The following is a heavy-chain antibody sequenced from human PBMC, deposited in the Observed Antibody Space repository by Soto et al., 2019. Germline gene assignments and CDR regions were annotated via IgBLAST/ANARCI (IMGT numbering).Heavy chain of an antibody. CDR3: AKDGDHYYDSSGYYYVY. Sequence: VGSLSLSCAASGFTFSSYAMSWVRQAPGKGLEWVSAISGSGGSTYYADSVKGRFTISRDNSKNTLYLQMNSLRAEDTAVYYCAKDGDHYYDSSGYYYVYWGQGTLVTSPQ. J-gene: IGHJ4*02. CDR1: GFTFSSYA. D-gene: IGHD3-22*01. V-gene: IGHV3-23*01. CDR2: ISGSGGST.